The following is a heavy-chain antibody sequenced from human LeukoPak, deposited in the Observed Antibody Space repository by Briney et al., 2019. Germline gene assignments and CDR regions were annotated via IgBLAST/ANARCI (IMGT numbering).Heavy chain of an antibody. V-gene: IGHV4-61*02. CDR1: GGSISSGSYY. CDR2: IYTSGST. Sequence: PSQTLSLTCTVSGGSISSGSYYWSWIRQPAGKGLEWIGRIYTSGSTNYNPSLKSRVTISVDTSKNQFSLKLSSVTAADTAVYYCARGQLTGDNFDYWGQGTLVTVSS. CDR3: ARGQLTGDNFDY. D-gene: IGHD7-27*01. J-gene: IGHJ4*02.